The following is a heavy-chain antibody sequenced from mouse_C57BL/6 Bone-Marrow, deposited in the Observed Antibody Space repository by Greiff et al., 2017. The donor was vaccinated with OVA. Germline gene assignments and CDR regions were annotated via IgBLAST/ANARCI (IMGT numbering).Heavy chain of an antibody. J-gene: IGHJ3*01. CDR2: INHSSGYT. CDR3: ATHYYSNYPFAY. V-gene: IGHV1-4*01. CDR1: GYTFTSYT. Sequence: QVQLQQSGAELARPGASVKMSCKASGYTFTSYTMHWVKQRPGPGLEWIGYINHSSGYTKYNQKFKDKATLTADKSSSTAYMQLSSLTSEDSAVYYCATHYYSNYPFAYWGQGTLVTVSA. D-gene: IGHD2-5*01.